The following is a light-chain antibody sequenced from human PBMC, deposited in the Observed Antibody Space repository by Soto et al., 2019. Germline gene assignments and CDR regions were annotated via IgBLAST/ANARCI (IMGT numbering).Light chain of an antibody. V-gene: IGLV2-14*01. J-gene: IGLJ2*01. Sequence: QSALTQPASVSGSPGQSITISCTGTSSDVGASKYVSWYQQHPGKAPKLMIYEVSNRPSGVSNRFSGSKSGNTASLTISGLQADDEADYYCSSYTSTITVLFGGGTQLTVL. CDR2: EVS. CDR1: SSDVGASKY. CDR3: SSYTSTITVL.